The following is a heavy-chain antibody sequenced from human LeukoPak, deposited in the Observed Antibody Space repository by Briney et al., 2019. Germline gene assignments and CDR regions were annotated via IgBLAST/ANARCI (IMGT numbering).Heavy chain of an antibody. D-gene: IGHD2-2*01. CDR1: GGSFSGYY. V-gene: IGHV4-34*01. CDR2: INHSGST. CDR3: ARGRGVPAVYDAFDI. Sequence: SETLSLTCAVYGGSFSGYYWSWIRLPPGKGLEWIGEINHSGSTNYNPSLKSRVTISVDTSKNQFSLKLSSVTAADTAVYYCARGRGVPAVYDAFDIWGQGTMVTVSS. J-gene: IGHJ3*02.